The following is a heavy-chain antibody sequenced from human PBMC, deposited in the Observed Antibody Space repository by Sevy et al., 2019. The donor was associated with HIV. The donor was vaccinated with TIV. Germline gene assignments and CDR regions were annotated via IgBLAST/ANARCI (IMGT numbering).Heavy chain of an antibody. CDR2: IGTAGDT. J-gene: IGHJ4*02. Sequence: GGCLRLSCAASGFTFSSYDMHWVRQATGKGLEWVSAIGTAGDTYYPGSVKGRFTISRETAKNSLYLQMNSLRAGDTAVYYCARASGGDYLYDYWGQGTLVTVSS. CDR1: GFTFSSYD. V-gene: IGHV3-13*01. CDR3: ARASGGDYLYDY. D-gene: IGHD4-17*01.